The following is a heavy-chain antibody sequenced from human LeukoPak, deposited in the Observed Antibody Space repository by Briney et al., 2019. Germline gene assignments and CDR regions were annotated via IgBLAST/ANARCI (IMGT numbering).Heavy chain of an antibody. CDR1: GYTFTRYG. Sequence: GASVKVSCKASGYTFTRYGISWVRQAPGQGLEWMGWISAYNDNTNYTQKLQGRVTMTTDTSTSTAYMELRSLRSDDTAVYYCARVGYCGGDCSNFDYWGQGTLVTVSS. CDR2: ISAYNDNT. V-gene: IGHV1-18*01. J-gene: IGHJ4*02. D-gene: IGHD2-21*02. CDR3: ARVGYCGGDCSNFDY.